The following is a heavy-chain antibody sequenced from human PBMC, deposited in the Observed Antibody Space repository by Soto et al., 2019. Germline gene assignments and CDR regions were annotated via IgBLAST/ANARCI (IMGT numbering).Heavy chain of an antibody. D-gene: IGHD3-10*01. V-gene: IGHV3-30-3*01. CDR1: GFTFSSYA. J-gene: IGHJ4*02. Sequence: QVQLVESGGGVVQPGRSLRLSCAASGFTFSSYAMHWVRQAPGKGLEWVAVISYDGSNKYYADSVKGRFTIARDNSKNTLYLQMNSLRAEDTAVYYCASGEHDYGDYCGQGTLVTVSS. CDR2: ISYDGSNK. CDR3: ASGEHDYGDY.